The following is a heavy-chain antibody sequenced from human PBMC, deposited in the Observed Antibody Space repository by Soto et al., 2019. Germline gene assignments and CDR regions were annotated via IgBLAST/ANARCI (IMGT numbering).Heavy chain of an antibody. D-gene: IGHD1-26*01. CDR2: ISGSGDST. CDR3: ARRGSGSYYDY. V-gene: IGHV3-23*01. J-gene: IGHJ4*02. Sequence: EVQLLESGGGLVQTGGSLRLSCAASGFTFGSYAMRWVRQAPGKGLEWVSAISGSGDSTYYADSVKGRFTISRDNSKNTLYLQMNSLRAEDTAVYYCARRGSGSYYDYWGQGTLVTVSS. CDR1: GFTFGSYA.